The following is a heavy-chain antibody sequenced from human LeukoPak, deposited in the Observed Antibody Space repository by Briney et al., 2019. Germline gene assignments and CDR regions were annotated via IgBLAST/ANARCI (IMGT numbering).Heavy chain of an antibody. CDR2: ISSSAGST. CDR1: EFTFSSYA. V-gene: IGHV3-23*01. J-gene: IGHJ4*02. CDR3: AKAKGGSWYDLDC. Sequence: GGSLRLSCAASEFTFSSYAMSWVRQAPGKGLEWVSVISSSAGSTYYADSVQGRFTISRDNSINTLYLQMNSLRAEDTAVYYCAKAKGGSWYDLDCWGQGTLVTVSS. D-gene: IGHD6-13*01.